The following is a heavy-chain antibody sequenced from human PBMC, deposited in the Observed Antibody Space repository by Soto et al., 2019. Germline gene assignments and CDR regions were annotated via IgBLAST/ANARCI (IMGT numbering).Heavy chain of an antibody. J-gene: IGHJ4*02. CDR2: INPNTGAT. D-gene: IGHD1-1*01. V-gene: IGHV1-2*06. Sequence: QVQLVQSGAEVTKPGASVKVSCRASGYTFADRYIHWVRQAPGQGLEWMGLINPNTGATHYSHRFQGRVSLTSDTSITTAYMQLNSLTSDDTAVYFCARIRTGSLLLYLFDLWGQGTLVTVSS. CDR1: GYTFADRY. CDR3: ARIRTGSLLLYLFDL.